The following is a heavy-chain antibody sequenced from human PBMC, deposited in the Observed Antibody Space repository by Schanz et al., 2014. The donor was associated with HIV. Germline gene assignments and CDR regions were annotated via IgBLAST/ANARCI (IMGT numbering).Heavy chain of an antibody. CDR3: TRVITRWFGEARYASDV. J-gene: IGHJ6*02. V-gene: IGHV3-13*01. CDR2: IGTAADT. Sequence: EVQLVESGGGLVQPGGSLRLSCAASGFTFSTYDMHWVRQVTGKGLEWASAIGTAADTYYSDSVKGRFTISRENAKNSLYLQMNSLRVGDTAIYYCTRVITRWFGEARYASDVWGQGTTVIVSS. D-gene: IGHD3-10*01. CDR1: GFTFSTYD.